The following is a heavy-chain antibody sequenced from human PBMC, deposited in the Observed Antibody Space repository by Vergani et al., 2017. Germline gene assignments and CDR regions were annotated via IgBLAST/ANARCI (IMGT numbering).Heavy chain of an antibody. V-gene: IGHV5-51*03. D-gene: IGHD5-24*01. J-gene: IGHJ4*02. Sequence: EVQLVQSGAEVKKPGESLKISCKGSGYRLTSYWIGWVRQMPGKGLEWMGIIYPGDSDTRYSPSFRGQVTISADKSINTAYLQWSSLKASDTAMYYCARSPPEMATIRGFDYWGQGTLVTVSS. CDR2: IYPGDSDT. CDR1: GYRLTSYW. CDR3: ARSPPEMATIRGFDY.